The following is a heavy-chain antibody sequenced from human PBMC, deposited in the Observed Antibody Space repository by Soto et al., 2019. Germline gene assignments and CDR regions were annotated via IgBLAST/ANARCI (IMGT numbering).Heavy chain of an antibody. D-gene: IGHD3-22*01. CDR2: IYSGGST. Sequence: EVQLVETGGGLIQPGGSLRLSCAASGFTVSSNYMSWVRQAPGKGLEWVSVIYSGGSTYYADSVKGRFTISRDNSKNTLYLQMNSLRAEDTAVYYCARDPPNDSSGYWYFDLWGRGTLVTVSS. V-gene: IGHV3-53*02. J-gene: IGHJ2*01. CDR3: ARDPPNDSSGYWYFDL. CDR1: GFTVSSNY.